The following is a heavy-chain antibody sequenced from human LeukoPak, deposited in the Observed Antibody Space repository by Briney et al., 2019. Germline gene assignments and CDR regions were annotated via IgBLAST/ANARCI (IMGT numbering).Heavy chain of an antibody. CDR3: ASHPDV. J-gene: IGHJ6*04. Sequence: GGSLRLSCAASGFTFSNYWMSWVRKAPGKGLEWVANIMQDGSEKYYVDSVKGRFTISRDNANNSLYLQMNGLRAEDTAVYYCASHPDVWGKGTTVTVSS. CDR1: GFTFSNYW. CDR2: IMQDGSEK. V-gene: IGHV3-7*01.